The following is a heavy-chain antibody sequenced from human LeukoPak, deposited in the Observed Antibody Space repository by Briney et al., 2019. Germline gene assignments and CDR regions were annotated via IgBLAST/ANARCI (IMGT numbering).Heavy chain of an antibody. J-gene: IGHJ4*02. CDR2: INHSGST. D-gene: IGHD1-26*01. CDR3: ARGAGAPPLSIVGATPFDC. Sequence: SETLSLTCTVSGGSISSGGYYWSWIRQPPGKGLEWIGEINHSGSTNYNPSLKSRVTISVDTSKNQFSLKLSSVTAADTAVYYCARGAGAPPLSIVGATPFDCWGQGTLVTVSS. CDR1: GGSISSGGYY. V-gene: IGHV4-39*07.